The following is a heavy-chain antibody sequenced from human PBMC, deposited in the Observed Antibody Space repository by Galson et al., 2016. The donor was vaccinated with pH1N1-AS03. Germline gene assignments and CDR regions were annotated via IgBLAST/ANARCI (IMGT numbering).Heavy chain of an antibody. CDR1: GSTFSSYW. D-gene: IGHD1-1*01. CDR3: ARRETEVGTDF. J-gene: IGHJ4*02. V-gene: IGHV5-51*01. Sequence: QSGAEVKKPGESLKISCKGSGSTFSSYWIAWVRQMPGKGLEWMGIIYTGDSDTKYSPAFQGQVTFSVDKSGNPAYLQWSSLKASDTAMYYCARRETEVGTDFWGQGTLVTVSS. CDR2: IYTGDSDT.